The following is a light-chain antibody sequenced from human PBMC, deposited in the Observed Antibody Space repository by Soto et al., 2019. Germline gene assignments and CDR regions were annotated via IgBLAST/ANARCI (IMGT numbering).Light chain of an antibody. CDR1: QSVSSSY. V-gene: IGKV3-20*01. CDR2: ETS. J-gene: IGKJ1*01. CDR3: HQYGSSPPWT. Sequence: EIVLTQSPGTLSLSPGERATLSCRASQSVSSSYLAWSQQRTGQAPRLLIYETSSRATGIPDRFSGSGSGTDFTLTISRLEPEDFAVYYCHQYGSSPPWTFDQGTKVEIK.